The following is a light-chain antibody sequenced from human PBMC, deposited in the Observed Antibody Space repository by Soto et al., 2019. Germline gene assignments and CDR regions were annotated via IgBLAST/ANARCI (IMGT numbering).Light chain of an antibody. J-gene: IGKJ1*01. Sequence: DIQMTQSPSSLSASVGDRITITCRASQNIGKYLNWYQQKPGKSPKVLIFAASILQSGVPSRFSGSGSGTDFTLIISSLQPEDFATYLCQQSFSIPKTFAQGTKVEV. CDR3: QQSFSIPKT. V-gene: IGKV1-39*01. CDR2: AAS. CDR1: QNIGKY.